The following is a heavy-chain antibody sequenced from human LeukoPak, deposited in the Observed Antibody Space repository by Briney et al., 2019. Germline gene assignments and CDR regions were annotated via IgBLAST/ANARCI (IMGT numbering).Heavy chain of an antibody. D-gene: IGHD3-3*01. CDR3: ARGSGVTIFGVAADYYYYYMDV. CDR2: IYYSGST. CDR1: GGSISSYY. Sequence: SENLSLTCTVSGGSISSYYWSWIRQPPGKGLEWIGYIYYSGSTNDNPSLKSRVIISVDTSKNQFSLKLSSVTAADTSVYYCARGSGVTIFGVAADYYYYYMDVWGKGTTVTVSS. J-gene: IGHJ6*03. V-gene: IGHV4-59*01.